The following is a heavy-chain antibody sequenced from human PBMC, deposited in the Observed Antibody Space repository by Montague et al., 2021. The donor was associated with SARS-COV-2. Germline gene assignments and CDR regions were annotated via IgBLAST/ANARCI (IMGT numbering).Heavy chain of an antibody. D-gene: IGHD6-19*01. J-gene: IGHJ4*02. CDR1: GGSISTSPYF. V-gene: IGHV4-39*07. Sequence: SETLSLTCTVSGGSISTSPYFWGWIRQPPGKGLEWIGSIYYSGSTYYNPSLKSRVAISIDTSENQFSLKLSSVTAADTAVYYCERGNRIAVAGTDFDYWGQGTLVTVSS. CDR3: ERGNRIAVAGTDFDY. CDR2: IYYSGST.